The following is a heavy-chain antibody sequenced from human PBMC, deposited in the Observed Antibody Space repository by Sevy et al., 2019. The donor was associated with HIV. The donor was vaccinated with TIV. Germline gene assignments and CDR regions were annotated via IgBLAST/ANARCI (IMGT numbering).Heavy chain of an antibody. D-gene: IGHD2-2*01. CDR3: ARGKPQGVVVLPGAMWGGVDY. V-gene: IGHV1-18*01. CDR1: GYTFRSYG. J-gene: IGHJ4*02. Sequence: ASVKVSCKASGYTFRSYGISWVRQAPGQGLEWMGWISPYTGDTDFAQKVQGRVSMTSDTSTSTAYMELRSLRSDDTAVYYCARGKPQGVVVLPGAMWGGVDYWGQGTLVTVSS. CDR2: ISPYTGDT.